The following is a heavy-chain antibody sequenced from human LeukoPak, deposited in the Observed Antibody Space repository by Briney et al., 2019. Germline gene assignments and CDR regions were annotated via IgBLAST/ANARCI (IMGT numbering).Heavy chain of an antibody. CDR3: ARAYYYDSSGSPDY. V-gene: IGHV3-11*03. J-gene: IGHJ4*02. D-gene: IGHD3-22*01. CDR2: ISSSSSYT. Sequence: GGSPRLSCAASGFTFSDYYISWIRQAPGKGLEWVSYISSSSSYTNYADSVKGRFTISRDNAKNSLYLQMNSLRAEDTAVYYCARAYYYDSSGSPDYWGQGTLVTVSS. CDR1: GFTFSDYY.